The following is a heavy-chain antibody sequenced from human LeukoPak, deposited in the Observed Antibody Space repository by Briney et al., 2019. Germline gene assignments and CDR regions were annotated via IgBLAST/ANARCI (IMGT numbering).Heavy chain of an antibody. D-gene: IGHD4-17*01. CDR3: ARGGTVTTIPLDYYYYMDV. CDR2: TRVDNGNT. CDR1: GYTFSSHG. V-gene: IGHV1-18*01. Sequence: GASVKVSCKASGYTFSSHGISWVRQAPGQGLEWMGWTRVDNGNTKYAQKFQGRVTMTRDTSISTAYMELSRLRSDDTAVYYCARGGTVTTIPLDYYYYMDVWGKGTTVTISS. J-gene: IGHJ6*03.